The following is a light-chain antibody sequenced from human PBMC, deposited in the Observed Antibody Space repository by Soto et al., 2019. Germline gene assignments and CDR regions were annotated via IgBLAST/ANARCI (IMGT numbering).Light chain of an antibody. CDR3: QQYKTLYT. CDR2: KAS. CDR1: QNISTW. J-gene: IGKJ2*01. V-gene: IGKV1-5*03. Sequence: DIQMTQSPSTLSASVGDKVTITCRASQNISTWLAWYQQKPGKAPRLLIYKASSLESGVPSRFRGSGSGTDFTLTISSLQPDDFANYHCQQYKTLYTFGQGTKLEVK.